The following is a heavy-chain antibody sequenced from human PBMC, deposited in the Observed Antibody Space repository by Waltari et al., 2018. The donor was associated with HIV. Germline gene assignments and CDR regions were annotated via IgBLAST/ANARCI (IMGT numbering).Heavy chain of an antibody. Sequence: QVQLVESGGGVVQPGTSLTRSCAVSGFTFANFVIHWVRQSPGTRLGWLAVFWSDGAEISYADSVKGRFTISKDSSQKTLYLHLTSLRAEDTALYYCARGYSSSRWIPLYHWGRGTLVTVSS. V-gene: IGHV3-33*01. D-gene: IGHD6-6*01. CDR3: ARGYSSSRWIPLYH. CDR1: GFTFANFV. J-gene: IGHJ4*02. CDR2: FWSDGAEI.